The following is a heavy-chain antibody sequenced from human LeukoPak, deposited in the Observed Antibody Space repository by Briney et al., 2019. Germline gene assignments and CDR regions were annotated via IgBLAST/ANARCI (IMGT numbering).Heavy chain of an antibody. J-gene: IGHJ4*02. CDR3: AKTYSSSWSDY. CDR1: GFTFSSYW. CDR2: IKQDGSEK. D-gene: IGHD6-13*01. Sequence: PGGSLRLSCAASGFTFSSYWMSWVRLAPGKGLEWVANIKQDGSEKYYVDSVKGRFTISRDNAKNSLYLQMNSLRAEDTAVYYCAKTYSSSWSDYWGQGTLVTVSS. V-gene: IGHV3-7*01.